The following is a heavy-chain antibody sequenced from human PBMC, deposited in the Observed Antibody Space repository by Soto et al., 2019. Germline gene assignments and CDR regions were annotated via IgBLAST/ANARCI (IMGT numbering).Heavy chain of an antibody. D-gene: IGHD4-17*01. CDR3: ARAEPGLRYGDLDY. Sequence: QVQLVQSGAEVKKPGASVKVSCKASGYTFTSYGISWVRQAPGQGLEWMGWISAYNGITNYAKKLQGRVTMTTDTSRRTAYMELRSLRSDDTAVYYCARAEPGLRYGDLDYWGQGTLVTVSS. CDR2: ISAYNGIT. CDR1: GYTFTSYG. J-gene: IGHJ4*02. V-gene: IGHV1-18*01.